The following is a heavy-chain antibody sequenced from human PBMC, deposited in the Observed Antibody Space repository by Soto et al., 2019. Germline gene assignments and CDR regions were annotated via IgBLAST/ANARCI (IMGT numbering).Heavy chain of an antibody. CDR1: GGSFSGYF. Sequence: SENLSLTCAGYGGSFSGYFWSWGRQPPGKGLEWIGEINHSGSTNYNPALKSRVTISVDTSKNQCSLKLSSVTAADTAVYYCARWTRVPAAMFRGPNYYYGMDVWGQGTTVT. J-gene: IGHJ6*02. CDR2: INHSGST. CDR3: ARWTRVPAAMFRGPNYYYGMDV. V-gene: IGHV4-34*01. D-gene: IGHD2-2*01.